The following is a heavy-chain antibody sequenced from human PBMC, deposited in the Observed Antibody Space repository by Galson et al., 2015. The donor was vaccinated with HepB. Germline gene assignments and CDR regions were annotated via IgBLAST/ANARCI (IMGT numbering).Heavy chain of an antibody. CDR2: IYPHDSDT. V-gene: IGHV5-51*01. J-gene: IGHJ6*02. Sequence: QSGAEVTKPGESLKISCKGSGSRFPNYWIAWVRQMPGKGLEWMGIIYPHDSDTRYSPSFQGQVTISADKSISTAYLQWSSLKASDTAMYYCARQEGPGSSSEVWGQGTTVTVSS. D-gene: IGHD6-13*01. CDR3: ARQEGPGSSSEV. CDR1: GSRFPNYW.